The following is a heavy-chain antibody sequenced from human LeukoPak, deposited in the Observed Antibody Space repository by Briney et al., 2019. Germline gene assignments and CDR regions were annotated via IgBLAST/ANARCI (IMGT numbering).Heavy chain of an antibody. CDR1: GFTFSSYA. V-gene: IGHV3-30-3*01. CDR2: ISYDGSNK. CDR3: AREYYDFWSGYLDY. Sequence: PGRSLRLSCAASGFTFSSYAMHWVRQAPGKGLEWVAVISYDGSNKYYADSVKGRFTISRDNSKNTLYLQMNSLRAGDTAVYYCAREYYDFWSGYLDYWGQGTLVTVSS. D-gene: IGHD3-3*01. J-gene: IGHJ4*02.